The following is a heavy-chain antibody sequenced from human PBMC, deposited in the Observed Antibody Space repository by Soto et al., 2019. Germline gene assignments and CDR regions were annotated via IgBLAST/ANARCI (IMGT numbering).Heavy chain of an antibody. CDR1: GFTFSSYS. CDR3: ARDRPAIYGSGRHYGMDV. V-gene: IGHV3-48*02. Sequence: GGSLRLSCAASGFTFSSYSMNWVRQAPGKGLEWVSYISSSSSTIYYADSVKGRFTISRDNAKNSLYLQMNSLRDEDTAVYCCARDRPAIYGSGRHYGMDVWGQGTTVTVSS. CDR2: ISSSSSTI. J-gene: IGHJ6*02. D-gene: IGHD3-10*01.